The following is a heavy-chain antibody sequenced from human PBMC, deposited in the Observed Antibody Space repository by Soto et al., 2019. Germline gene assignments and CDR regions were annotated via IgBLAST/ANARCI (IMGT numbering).Heavy chain of an antibody. D-gene: IGHD3-10*01. CDR3: ARVPVRKYYGAGSYNNYYFGMDV. CDR2: IYYSGST. CDR1: GGSISSSSYY. V-gene: IGHV4-39*01. Sequence: PSETLSLTCTVSGGSISSSSYYWGWIRQPPGKGLEWIGSIYYSGSTYYNPSLKSRVTISVDTSKNQFSLKLSSVTAADTAVYYCARVPVRKYYGAGSYNNYYFGMDVWGQGTTVTVSS. J-gene: IGHJ6*02.